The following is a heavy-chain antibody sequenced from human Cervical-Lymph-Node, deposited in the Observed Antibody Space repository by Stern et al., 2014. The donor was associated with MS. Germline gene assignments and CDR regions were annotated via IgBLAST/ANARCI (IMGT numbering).Heavy chain of an antibody. V-gene: IGHV4-59*01. J-gene: IGHJ5*02. CDR2: IYYRGNT. CDR3: ARATDL. Sequence: QVQLVQSGPGLLRPSETLSLTCTVSGASITSYYLSWIRQPPGKGLEWIGYIYYRGNTNYNASLKGRVAISIGTSKTQFSLRLSSVTAADTAVYYCARATDLWGQGTLVTVSS. CDR1: GASITSYY.